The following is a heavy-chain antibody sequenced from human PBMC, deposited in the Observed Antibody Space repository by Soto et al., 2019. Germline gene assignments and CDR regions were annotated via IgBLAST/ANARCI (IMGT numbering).Heavy chain of an antibody. J-gene: IGHJ3*01. CDR2: ISTSSSYT. CDR3: SRSCDRSSGDV. V-gene: IGHV3-11*05. Sequence: QVQLVESGGGLVKPGGSLRLSCAASGFSFSDYYMRWIRQAPGKGLECSSYISTSSSYTNYADSVKGRFTISRDNAQNSLSLQMSSLRAEDTAVYYCSRSCDRSSGDVWGQGTMVTVSS. CDR1: GFSFSDYY. D-gene: IGHD6-19*01.